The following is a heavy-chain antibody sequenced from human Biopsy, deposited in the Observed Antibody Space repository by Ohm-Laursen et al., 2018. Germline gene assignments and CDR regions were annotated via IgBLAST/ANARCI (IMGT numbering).Heavy chain of an antibody. CDR3: ARERGWKSISTIDY. CDR1: GFTFSTYT. J-gene: IGHJ4*02. CDR2: ISRTSDFI. D-gene: IGHD6-6*01. Sequence: GSLRLSCTASGFTFSTYTMTWVRHAPRQGLEWASSISRTSDFIYYADSVMGRFTISRDNAKNSVDLQMNSLRAEDTAVYFCARERGWKSISTIDYWGQGTLVTASS. V-gene: IGHV3-21*01.